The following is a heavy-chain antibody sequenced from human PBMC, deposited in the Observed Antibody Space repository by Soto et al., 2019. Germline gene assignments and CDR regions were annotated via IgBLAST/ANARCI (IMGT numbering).Heavy chain of an antibody. CDR2: IYYSGST. J-gene: IGHJ4*02. V-gene: IGHV4-59*01. CDR1: GGSISSYY. Sequence: SETLSLTCTVSGGSISSYYWSWIRQPPGKGLEWIGYIYYSGSTNYNPSLKSRVTISVDTSKNQFSLKLSSVTAADTAVYYCAGNVGSRPFDYWGQGTLVTVSS. D-gene: IGHD2-15*01. CDR3: AGNVGSRPFDY.